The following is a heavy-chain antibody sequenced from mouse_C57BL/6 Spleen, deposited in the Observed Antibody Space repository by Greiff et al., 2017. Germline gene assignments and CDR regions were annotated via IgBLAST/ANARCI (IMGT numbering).Heavy chain of an antibody. CDR2: ISSGGDYI. V-gene: IGHV5-9-1*02. J-gene: IGHJ4*01. D-gene: IGHD2-5*01. Sequence: EVKLVESGEGLVKPGGSLKLSCAASGFTFSSYAMSWVRQTPEKRLEWVAYISSGGDYIYYADTVKGRFTISRDNARNTLYLQMSSLKSEDTAMXYCTRGDSNYDYYAMDYWGQGTSVTVSS. CDR1: GFTFSSYA. CDR3: TRGDSNYDYYAMDY.